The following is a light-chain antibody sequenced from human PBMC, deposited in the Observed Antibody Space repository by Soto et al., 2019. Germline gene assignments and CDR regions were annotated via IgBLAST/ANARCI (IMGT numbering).Light chain of an antibody. Sequence: QAVVTQPPSASGTPGQRVTISCSGSTSNIGSNTVHWYQQFPGTAPKLLIYSDNQRPSGVPDRFSGSMSATSASLAISGLHSEDEADYFCARWDDSLNGYVFGTGTKLTVL. CDR3: ARWDDSLNGYV. CDR2: SDN. V-gene: IGLV1-44*01. CDR1: TSNIGSNT. J-gene: IGLJ1*01.